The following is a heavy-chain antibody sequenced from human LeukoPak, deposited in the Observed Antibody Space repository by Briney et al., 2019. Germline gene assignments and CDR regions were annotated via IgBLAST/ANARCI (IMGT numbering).Heavy chain of an antibody. CDR2: IYYSGST. D-gene: IGHD2-15*01. CDR1: GGSISSGGYY. CDR3: ASRYCCGGSCYSGLGY. J-gene: IGHJ4*02. V-gene: IGHV4-31*03. Sequence: SETLSLTCTVSGGSISSGGYYWSWIRQHPGKGLEWIGYIYYSGSTYYNPSLKSRVIISVDTSKNQFSLKLSSVTAADTAVYYCASRYCCGGSCYSGLGYWGQGTLVTVSS.